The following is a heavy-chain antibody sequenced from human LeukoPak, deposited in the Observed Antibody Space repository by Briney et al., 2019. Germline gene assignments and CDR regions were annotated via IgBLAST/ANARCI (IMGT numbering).Heavy chain of an antibody. D-gene: IGHD3-22*01. CDR3: ARDSGSYYFDY. CDR2: ISSTDTK. CDR1: GLTFSPYG. J-gene: IGHJ4*02. V-gene: IGHV3-48*03. Sequence: GGSLRLTCKVSGLTFSPYGMNWVRQAPGKGLEWISYISSTDTKYYSDSVKGRFTISRDSATNSLSLQMNSLRAEDTAIYYCARDSGSYYFDYWGQGTLVTVAA.